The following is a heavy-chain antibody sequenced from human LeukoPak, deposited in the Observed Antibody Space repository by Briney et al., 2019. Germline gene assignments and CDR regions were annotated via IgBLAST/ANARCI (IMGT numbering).Heavy chain of an antibody. V-gene: IGHV3-20*04. D-gene: IGHD3-22*01. CDR1: GFAFDEHG. Sequence: TGGSLRLSCTASGFAFDEHGMSWVRQVPGKGLEWVSGINWSGGSTGYADPLRGRFTISRDNAKNSLYLQMNSLRAEDTAVYYCARGKYYYDSSGYYFFGASDYGMDVWGQGTTVTVSS. CDR2: INWSGGST. CDR3: ARGKYYYDSSGYYFFGASDYGMDV. J-gene: IGHJ6*02.